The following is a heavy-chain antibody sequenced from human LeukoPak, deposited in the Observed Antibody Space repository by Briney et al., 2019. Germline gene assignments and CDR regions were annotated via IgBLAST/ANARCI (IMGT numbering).Heavy chain of an antibody. CDR3: ARYIGVVTAHDAFDI. V-gene: IGHV4-39*07. Sequence: SETLSLTCTVSGGSISSSSYYWGWIRQPPGKGLEWIGSIYYSGSTYYNPSLKSRVTISVDTSKNQFSLKLSSVTAAATAVYYCARYIGVVTAHDAFDIWGQGTMVTVSS. CDR1: GGSISSSSYY. D-gene: IGHD2-21*02. J-gene: IGHJ3*02. CDR2: IYYSGST.